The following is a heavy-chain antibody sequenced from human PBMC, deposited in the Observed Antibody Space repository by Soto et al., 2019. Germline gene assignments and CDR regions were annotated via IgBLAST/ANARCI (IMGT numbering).Heavy chain of an antibody. Sequence: GASVKVSCKTSGFTFSNSAVQWVRQARGQRLEWMGWIVVGSGNTKYAQKFRERVTITRDVSTSTAHMEVSSLASEDTAVYYCAAELYSGGSCCSFDIWGQGTMVTVSS. CDR2: IVVGSGNT. CDR3: AAELYSGGSCCSFDI. J-gene: IGHJ3*02. V-gene: IGHV1-58*01. D-gene: IGHD2-15*01. CDR1: GFTFSNSA.